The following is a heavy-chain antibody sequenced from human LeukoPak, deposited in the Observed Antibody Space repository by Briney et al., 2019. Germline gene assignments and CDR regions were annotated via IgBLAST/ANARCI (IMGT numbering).Heavy chain of an antibody. CDR1: GGTFSSYA. Sequence: VKVSCKASGGTFSSYAISWVRQAPGQGLEWMGRIIPILGIANYAQKFQGRVTITADKSTSTAYMELSSLRSEDTAVYYCASTLDDYYDSSGLIDYWGQGTLVTVSS. CDR2: IIPILGIA. V-gene: IGHV1-69*04. J-gene: IGHJ4*02. D-gene: IGHD3-22*01. CDR3: ASTLDDYYDSSGLIDY.